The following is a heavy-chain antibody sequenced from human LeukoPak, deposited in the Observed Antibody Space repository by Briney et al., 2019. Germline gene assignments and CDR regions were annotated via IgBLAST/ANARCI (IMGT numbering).Heavy chain of an antibody. CDR1: GFTFSNYA. D-gene: IGHD5-18*01. V-gene: IGHV3-30-3*01. CDR3: ASTWIHLWLTDY. Sequence: GGSLRLSCAASGFTFSNYAMHWVRQAPGKGLEWVALISYDGSNKYYADSVKGRFTISRDNSRDTLFLLMNSLRAEDTAVYFCASTWIHLWLTDYWGQGTLVTVSS. CDR2: ISYDGSNK. J-gene: IGHJ4*02.